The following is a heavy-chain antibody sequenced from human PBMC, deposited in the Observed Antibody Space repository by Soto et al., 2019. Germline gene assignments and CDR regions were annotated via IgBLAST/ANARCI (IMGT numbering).Heavy chain of an antibody. CDR3: AGGRIVVAGSSAYYSMDV. V-gene: IGHV1-69*01. D-gene: IGHD6-19*01. J-gene: IGHJ6*02. CDR1: GGNPSNSA. CDR2: IIPVFGII. Sequence: LLQSGAEVKKPGSSVKVACKASGGNPSNSAISWVRQAPGQGLEWMGGIIPVFGIISHAQNFQGRVTITADESTSTAYMELSSLRCEDSAVYFCAGGRIVVAGSSAYYSMDVWGQGTTVTVSS.